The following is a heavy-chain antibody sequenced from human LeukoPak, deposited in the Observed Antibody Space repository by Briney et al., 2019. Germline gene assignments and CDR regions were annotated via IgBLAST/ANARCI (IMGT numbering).Heavy chain of an antibody. CDR2: INPNSGGT. D-gene: IGHD6-6*01. CDR3: ARTIAARLLDY. V-gene: IGHV1-2*06. J-gene: IGHJ4*02. CDR1: GYTFTGYY. Sequence: ASVKVSCKASGYTFTGYYMHWVRQAPGQGLEWMGRINPNSGGTNYAQKFQGRVTMTRDTSISIAYMELSRLRPDDTAVYYCARTIAARLLDYWGQGTLVTVSS.